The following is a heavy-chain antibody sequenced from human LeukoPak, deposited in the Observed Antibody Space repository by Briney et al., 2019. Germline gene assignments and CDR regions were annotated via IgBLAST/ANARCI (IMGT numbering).Heavy chain of an antibody. CDR3: ARGRYYFDY. J-gene: IGHJ4*02. CDR1: GGSISSSTYY. CDR2: IYYSGST. V-gene: IGHV4-39*07. Sequence: SETLSLTCTVSGGSISSSTYYWGWIRQPPGKGLEWIGSIYYSGSTYYNPSLKSRVTISVDTSKNQFSLKLSSVTAADTAVYYCARGRYYFDYWGQGTLVTVSS.